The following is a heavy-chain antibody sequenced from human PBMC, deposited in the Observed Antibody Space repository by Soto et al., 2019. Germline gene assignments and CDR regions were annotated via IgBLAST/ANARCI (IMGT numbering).Heavy chain of an antibody. CDR1: GFTFNNYA. CDR2: ISGGGDTT. Sequence: EVQLLESGGGLVQPGGSLRLSCAASGFTFNNYAITWVRQAPGKGLEWVSAISGGGDTTSYADSVKGRFTVSRDGSKNTLYLRMGSLGAEDAALYYCAKGRGGSGSLTPRVDVWGQGTLVTVSS. V-gene: IGHV3-23*01. D-gene: IGHD3-10*01. CDR3: AKGRGGSGSLTPRVDV. J-gene: IGHJ4*02.